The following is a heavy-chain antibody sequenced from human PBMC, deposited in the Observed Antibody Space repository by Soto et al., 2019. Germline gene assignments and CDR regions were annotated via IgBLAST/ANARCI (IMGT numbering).Heavy chain of an antibody. CDR2: IHYNGNT. J-gene: IGHJ4*02. D-gene: IGHD3-22*01. CDR3: ARGGYYDTSGQRPLDY. CDR1: GGSISSYF. V-gene: IGHV4-59*01. Sequence: SETLSLTCTVSGGSISSYFWSWIRQPPGKGLGWIGYIHYNGNTNYDPSLKSRVTISLDTSKNHFSLRLNSVTAADTAVYYCARGGYYDTSGQRPLDYWGQGTLVTVSS.